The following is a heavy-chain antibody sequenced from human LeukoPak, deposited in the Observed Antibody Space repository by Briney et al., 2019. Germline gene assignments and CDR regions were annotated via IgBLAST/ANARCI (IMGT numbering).Heavy chain of an antibody. CDR1: GGSISSYY. V-gene: IGHV4-59*08. D-gene: IGHD4-17*01. Sequence: SETLSLTCTVSGGSISSYYWSWIRQPPGKALEWIGYIYYSGSTNYNPSLKSRLTISLDASKNQFSLKLSSVTATDTAVYYCASLTTVTQGYFDSWGQGTLVTVSS. CDR3: ASLTTVTQGYFDS. J-gene: IGHJ4*02. CDR2: IYYSGST.